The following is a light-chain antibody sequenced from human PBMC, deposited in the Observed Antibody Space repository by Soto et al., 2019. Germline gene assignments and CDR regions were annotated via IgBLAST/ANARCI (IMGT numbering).Light chain of an antibody. CDR1: QSINTN. J-gene: IGKJ1*01. CDR3: QHYNDRPPWT. V-gene: IGKV3-15*01. CDR2: GAS. Sequence: EIVMTQSPATLSASPGERATLSCRASQSINTNLAWFQQKPGRAPRLLIFGASTRATDIPARFSGSGSGTEFTLTISTLQSEDFAVYYCQHYNDRPPWTFGQGTKVDIK.